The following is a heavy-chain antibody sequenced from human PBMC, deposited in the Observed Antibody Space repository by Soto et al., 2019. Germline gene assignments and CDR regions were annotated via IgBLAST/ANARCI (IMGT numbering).Heavy chain of an antibody. CDR3: SRSLEV. J-gene: IGHJ6*02. D-gene: IGHD1-26*01. Sequence: GGSLRLSCAASGFTFDDYAMHWVRQAPGKGLEWVSGISWNSGSKGYADSVKGRFTISRDNAKNSLYLQMNSLRVEDTAVYYCSRSLEVWGPGTTVTVSS. V-gene: IGHV3-9*01. CDR2: ISWNSGSK. CDR1: GFTFDDYA.